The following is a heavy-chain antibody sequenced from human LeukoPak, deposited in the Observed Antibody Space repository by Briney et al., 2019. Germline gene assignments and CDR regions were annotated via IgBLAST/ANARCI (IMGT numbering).Heavy chain of an antibody. CDR3: ARVGYYYDSSGYDFDY. V-gene: IGHV3-11*01. CDR2: ISSSGSTI. CDR1: GFTFSDYY. D-gene: IGHD3-22*01. Sequence: GSLRLSCAASGFTFSDYYMSWIRQAPGKGLEWASYISSSGSTIYYADSVKGRFTISRDNAKNSLYLQMNSLRAEDTAVYYCARVGYYYDSSGYDFDYWGQGTLVTVSS. J-gene: IGHJ4*02.